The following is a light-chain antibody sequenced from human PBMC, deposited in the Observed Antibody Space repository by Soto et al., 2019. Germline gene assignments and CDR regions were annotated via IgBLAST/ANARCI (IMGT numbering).Light chain of an antibody. V-gene: IGKV1-5*01. CDR2: DAS. CDR1: QSISSW. J-gene: IGKJ1*01. CDR3: QQYNSYSLWT. Sequence: DIQMTQYPSTLSASVGDRVTITCRASQSISSWLAWYQQKPGKAPKLLIYDASSLESGVPSRFSGSGSGTEFTLTISSLQPDDFATYYCQQYNSYSLWTFGQGTKVDIK.